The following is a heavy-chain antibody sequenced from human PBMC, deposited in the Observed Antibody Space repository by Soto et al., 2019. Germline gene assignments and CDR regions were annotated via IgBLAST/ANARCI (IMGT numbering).Heavy chain of an antibody. Sequence: QVQLVQSGAEVKKPGSSVKVSCKASGGTFSSYTISWVRQAPGQGLEWMGSIIPILGIANYAQKFQGRVTMSADKSTTTAYMELSSLRSQDTAVYCCARDSCSGGSCYRLHQLDYWGQGTLVTVSS. CDR1: GGTFSSYT. CDR2: IIPILGIA. J-gene: IGHJ4*02. D-gene: IGHD2-15*01. V-gene: IGHV1-69*08. CDR3: ARDSCSGGSCYRLHQLDY.